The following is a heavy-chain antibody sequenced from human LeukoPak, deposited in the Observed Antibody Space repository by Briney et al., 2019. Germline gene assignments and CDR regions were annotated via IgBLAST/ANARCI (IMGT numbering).Heavy chain of an antibody. V-gene: IGHV3-21*01. CDR1: GFTFSSYS. D-gene: IGHD2-15*01. J-gene: IGHJ4*02. Sequence: GGSLRLSCAASGFTFSSYSMNWVRQAPGKGLEWVSSISSSSSYIYYADSVKGRFTISRDNAKNSLYLQMNSLRAEDTAVYYCARYATSPRSAASDYWGQGTLVTVSS. CDR2: ISSSSSYI. CDR3: ARYATSPRSAASDY.